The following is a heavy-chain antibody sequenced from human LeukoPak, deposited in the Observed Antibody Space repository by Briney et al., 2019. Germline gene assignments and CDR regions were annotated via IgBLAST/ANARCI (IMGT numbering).Heavy chain of an antibody. Sequence: SETLSLTCTVSGGSISSYYWSWIRQPAGKGLEWIGRIYTSGSTNYNPSLKSRVTMSVDTSKNQFSLKLSSVTAADTAVYYCARELRFLEWLPLYYYYYMDVWGKGTTVTVSS. CDR1: GGSISSYY. D-gene: IGHD3-3*01. CDR3: ARELRFLEWLPLYYYYYMDV. V-gene: IGHV4-4*07. CDR2: IYTSGST. J-gene: IGHJ6*03.